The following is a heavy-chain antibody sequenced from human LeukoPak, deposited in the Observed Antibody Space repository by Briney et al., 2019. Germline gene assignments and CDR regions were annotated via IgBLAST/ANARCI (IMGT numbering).Heavy chain of an antibody. CDR2: INPNSGGT. V-gene: IGHV1-2*02. J-gene: IGHJ4*02. Sequence: ASVKVSCKASGYTFTGYYMHWVRQAPGQGLEWMGWINPNSGGTNYAQKFQGRVTMTRDTSISTAYMELSRPRSDDTAVYYCARESSSWAYYFDYWGQGTLVTVSS. CDR3: ARESSSWAYYFDY. CDR1: GYTFTGYY. D-gene: IGHD6-13*01.